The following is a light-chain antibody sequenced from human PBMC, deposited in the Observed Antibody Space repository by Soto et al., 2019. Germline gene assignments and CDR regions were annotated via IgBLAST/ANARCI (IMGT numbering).Light chain of an antibody. CDR3: HQRQSWPRT. CDR2: DAS. Sequence: EFVLTQSPGTLSVSPGERATLSCRASQSVSSHLAWYQQKPGQAPRLLISDASNRATGIPARFSGSGSGTDFTLTISSLEPEDFALYYCHQRQSWPRTFGQGTKVDIK. V-gene: IGKV3-11*01. CDR1: QSVSSH. J-gene: IGKJ1*01.